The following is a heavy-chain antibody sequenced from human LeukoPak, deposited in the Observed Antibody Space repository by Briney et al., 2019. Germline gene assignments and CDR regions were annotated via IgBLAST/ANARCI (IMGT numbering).Heavy chain of an antibody. CDR3: ARSTVATCCGGEDH. V-gene: IGHV3-30-3*01. Sequence: PGGSLRLSCVASGFTFRSHWMYWVRQAPGKGLEWVAIISFDGSNKYYADSVKGRFTICRDNSKNTLYLQMNSLKSEDTAVYYCARSTVATCCGGEDHWGQGTLVTVSS. D-gene: IGHD2-21*01. J-gene: IGHJ4*02. CDR2: ISFDGSNK. CDR1: GFTFRSHW.